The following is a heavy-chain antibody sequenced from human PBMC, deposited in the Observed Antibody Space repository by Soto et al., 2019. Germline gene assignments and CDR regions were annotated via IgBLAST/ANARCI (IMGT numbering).Heavy chain of an antibody. V-gene: IGHV3-23*01. CDR1: AVSFSSDA. CDR3: VGEVPPFEGLH. CDR2: ISGCGGST. J-gene: IGHJ4*02. Sequence: PSGSLSLSCPASAVSFSSDAMSCIRHSPGKWLEWVSAISGCGGSTYYADSAKSRFTISRDNSKNTLYLQMNSLRAAATAVYYFVGEVPPFEGLHWGQTSVVTASS. D-gene: IGHD3-16*01.